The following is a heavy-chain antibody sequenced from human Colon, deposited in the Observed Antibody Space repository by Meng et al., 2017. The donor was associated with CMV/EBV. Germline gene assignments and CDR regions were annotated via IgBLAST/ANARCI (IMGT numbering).Heavy chain of an antibody. CDR1: GFTVSSNY. V-gene: IGHV3-53*05. Sequence: GESLKISCAASGFTVSSNYMSWVRQAPGRGLEWVSIIYSGGSTSYGSSVKGRFTISRDISRNMVFLQMNSLRSDDTAVYYCARDTSGAGMDHWGQGTVVTVSS. D-gene: IGHD1-26*01. J-gene: IGHJ4*02. CDR3: ARDTSGAGMDH. CDR2: IYSGGST.